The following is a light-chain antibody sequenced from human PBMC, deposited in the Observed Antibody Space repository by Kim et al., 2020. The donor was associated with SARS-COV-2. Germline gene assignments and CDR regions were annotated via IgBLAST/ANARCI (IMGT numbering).Light chain of an antibody. CDR1: QAIRNE. J-gene: IGKJ1*01. CDR3: LQDSRYPRT. V-gene: IGKV1-6*01. CDR2: AAS. Sequence: AIQMTQSLSSLSASTGDRVTITCRASQAIRNELGWYQQKPGKAPKVLIYAASTLQSGVSSRFSGSGSGTDFTLTISSLQPEDFATYYCLQDSRYPRTFGQGTKVEIK.